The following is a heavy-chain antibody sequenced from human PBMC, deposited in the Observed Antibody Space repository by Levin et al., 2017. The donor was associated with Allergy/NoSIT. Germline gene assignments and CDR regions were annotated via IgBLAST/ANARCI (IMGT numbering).Heavy chain of an antibody. J-gene: IGHJ4*02. D-gene: IGHD7-27*01. CDR2: IHDSGNT. Sequence: SQTLSLTCTVSGGSINTYYWSWIRQPPGKGLEWIAYIHDSGNTNYNPSLKSRVTISIDASKNHFSLKVNSVTAADTAVYFCARESWGSLDYWGQGALVTVSS. V-gene: IGHV4-59*01. CDR1: GGSINTYY. CDR3: ARESWGSLDY.